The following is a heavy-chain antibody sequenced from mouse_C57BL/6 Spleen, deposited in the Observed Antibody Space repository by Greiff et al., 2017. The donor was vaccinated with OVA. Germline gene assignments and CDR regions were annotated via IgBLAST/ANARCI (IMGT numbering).Heavy chain of an antibody. CDR3: ARWGSGYAWFAY. D-gene: IGHD3-2*02. CDR2: IYPGDGDT. V-gene: IGHV1-82*01. CDR1: GYAFSSSW. J-gene: IGHJ3*01. Sequence: QVQLKQSGPELVKPGASVKISCKASGYAFSSSWMNWVKQRPGKGLEWIGRIYPGDGDTNYNGKFKGKATLTADKSSSTAYMQLSSLTSEDSAVYFCARWGSGYAWFAYWGQGTLVTVSA.